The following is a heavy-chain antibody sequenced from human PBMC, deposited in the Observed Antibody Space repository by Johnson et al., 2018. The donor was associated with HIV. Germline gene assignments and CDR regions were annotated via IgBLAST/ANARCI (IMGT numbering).Heavy chain of an antibody. V-gene: IGHV3-23*04. Sequence: VQLVESGGGVVQPGRSLRLSCGASGFTFSSYAMSWVRQAPGKGLEWVSAISGSGGSTYYADSVKGRFTISRDNAKNSLYLQMNSLRAEDTALYYCARGSTGAFDIWGQGTMVTVSS. CDR2: ISGSGGST. CDR1: GFTFSSYA. J-gene: IGHJ3*02. D-gene: IGHD4-17*01. CDR3: ARGSTGAFDI.